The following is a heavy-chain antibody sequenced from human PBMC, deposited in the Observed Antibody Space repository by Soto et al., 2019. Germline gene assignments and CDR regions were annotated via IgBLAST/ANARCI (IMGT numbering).Heavy chain of an antibody. Sequence: PGGSLRLSCAASGFTFSSYGMHWVRQAPGKGLEWVAVISYDGSNKYYADSVKGRFTISRDNSKNTLYLQMNSLRAEDTAVYYCAKDGGYYYDSSGYYDRWGQGTLVTVSS. J-gene: IGHJ5*02. CDR2: ISYDGSNK. V-gene: IGHV3-30*18. CDR1: GFTFSSYG. CDR3: AKDGGYYYDSSGYYDR. D-gene: IGHD3-22*01.